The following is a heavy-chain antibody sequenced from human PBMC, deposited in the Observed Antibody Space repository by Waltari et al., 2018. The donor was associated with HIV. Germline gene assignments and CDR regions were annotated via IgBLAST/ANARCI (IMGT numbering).Heavy chain of an antibody. D-gene: IGHD3-22*01. J-gene: IGHJ4*02. V-gene: IGHV4-61*02. CDR3: ARDFNYYDSSGYYDY. Sequence: QVQLQESGPGLVKPSQTLSLTCTVSGGSISSGSYYWSWIRQPAGKGLEWIGRIYTSGSTNYHPSLKSRVTISVDTSKNQFSLKLSSVTAADTAVYYCARDFNYYDSSGYYDYWGQGTLVTVSS. CDR1: GGSISSGSYY. CDR2: IYTSGST.